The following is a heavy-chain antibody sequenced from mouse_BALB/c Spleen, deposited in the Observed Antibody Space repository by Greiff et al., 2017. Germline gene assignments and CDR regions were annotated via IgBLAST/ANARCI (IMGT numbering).Heavy chain of an antibody. Sequence: EVQLVESGGGLVKPGGSLKLSCAASGFAFSSYDMSWVRQTPEKRLAWVAYISSGGGSTYYPDTVKGRFTISRDNAKNTLYLQMSSLKSEDTAMYYCARGGYDYSWFAYWGQGTLVTVSA. D-gene: IGHD2-4*01. CDR3: ARGGYDYSWFAY. V-gene: IGHV5-12-1*01. J-gene: IGHJ3*01. CDR2: ISSGGGST. CDR1: GFAFSSYD.